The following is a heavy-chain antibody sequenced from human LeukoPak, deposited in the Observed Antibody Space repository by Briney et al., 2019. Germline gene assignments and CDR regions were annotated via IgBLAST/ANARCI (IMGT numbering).Heavy chain of an antibody. CDR3: ARQHKHYDFLSGYYPT. CDR1: GGSISSSNW. Sequence: SGTLSLTCAVSGGSISSSNWWSWVRQPPGKGLEWIGEIYHSGSTNYNPSLKSRVTISVDKSKNQFSLKLSSVTAADTAVYYCARQHKHYDFLSGYYPTWGQGTLVTVSS. V-gene: IGHV4-4*02. D-gene: IGHD3-3*01. CDR2: IYHSGST. J-gene: IGHJ4*02.